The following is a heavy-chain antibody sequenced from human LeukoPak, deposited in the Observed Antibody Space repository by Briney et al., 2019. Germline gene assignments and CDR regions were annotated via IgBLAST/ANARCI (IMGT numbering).Heavy chain of an antibody. CDR3: TRVAPSYGDYDAGPYYYYMDV. D-gene: IGHD4-17*01. CDR1: GFTFSSYA. V-gene: IGHV3-49*04. Sequence: GGSLRLSCAASGFTFSSYAMSWVRQAPGKGLEWVGFIRSKAYGGTTEYAASVKGGFTISGDDSKSIAYLQMNSLKTEDTAVYYCTRVAPSYGDYDAGPYYYYMDVWGKGTTVTISS. CDR2: IRSKAYGGTT. J-gene: IGHJ6*03.